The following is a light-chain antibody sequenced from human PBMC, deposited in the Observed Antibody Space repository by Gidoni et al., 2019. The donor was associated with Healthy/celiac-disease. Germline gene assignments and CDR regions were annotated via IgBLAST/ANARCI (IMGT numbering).Light chain of an antibody. V-gene: IGKV3-11*01. J-gene: IGKJ1*01. Sequence: EIVLTQSPATLSLSPGERATLSCRASQSVSSYLAWYQQKPGQAPRLLIYDASNRATGIPARFSGSRSVTDFTLTISSLEPEDFAVYYCQQRSNWTFGQGTKVEIK. CDR2: DAS. CDR1: QSVSSY. CDR3: QQRSNWT.